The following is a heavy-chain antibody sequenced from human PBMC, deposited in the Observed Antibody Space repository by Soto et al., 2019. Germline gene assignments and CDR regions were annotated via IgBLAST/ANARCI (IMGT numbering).Heavy chain of an antibody. Sequence: GGSLRLSCAASGFTFSSYGMHWVRQAPGKGLEWVAVIWYDGSNKYYADSVKGRFTISRDNSKNTLYLQMNSLRAEDTAVYYCARGYYGSGSYGYYYYYMDVWGKGTTVTVSS. CDR2: IWYDGSNK. CDR1: GFTFSSYG. V-gene: IGHV3-33*01. J-gene: IGHJ6*03. D-gene: IGHD3-10*01. CDR3: ARGYYGSGSYGYYYYYMDV.